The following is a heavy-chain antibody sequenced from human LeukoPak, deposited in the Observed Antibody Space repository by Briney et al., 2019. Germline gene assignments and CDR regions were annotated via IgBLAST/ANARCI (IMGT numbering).Heavy chain of an antibody. CDR2: ISDDGSIT. J-gene: IGHJ4*02. CDR3: VRRYYEYNVYDRHFDY. V-gene: IGHV3-74*03. D-gene: IGHD5/OR15-5a*01. CDR1: GFTFSRDW. Sequence: GGSLRLFCAASGFTFSRDWMHWVRHAPGKGLVGVSRISDDGSITTYADSVKRRFTISRDNAKSTVFLQMNSLTSEDTAVYFCVRRYYEYNVYDRHFDYGGQGILVTVS.